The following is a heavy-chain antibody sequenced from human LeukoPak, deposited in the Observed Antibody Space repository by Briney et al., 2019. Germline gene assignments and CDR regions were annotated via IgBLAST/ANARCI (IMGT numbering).Heavy chain of an antibody. CDR3: ARGKIDMYYYDSSGYSPDFDY. J-gene: IGHJ4*02. CDR1: GGSMSPYH. Sequence: SETLSLTCTVSGGSMSPYHWGWIRQPPGKGLEWTGYIYYSGSTNYNPSLNSRVTISVDTSKNQFSLKLSSVTDADTAVYYCARGKIDMYYYDSSGYSPDFDYWGQGTLVTVSS. V-gene: IGHV4-59*12. D-gene: IGHD3-22*01. CDR2: IYYSGST.